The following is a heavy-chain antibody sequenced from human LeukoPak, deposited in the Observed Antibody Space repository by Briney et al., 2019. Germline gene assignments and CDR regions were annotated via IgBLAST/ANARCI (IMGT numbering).Heavy chain of an antibody. V-gene: IGHV4-4*07. D-gene: IGHD6-13*01. CDR1: GGSINFYY. CDR2: IYSTGST. CDR3: ARGIADPYSFDS. Sequence: KTSETLSLTCTVSGGSINFYYWNWIRQPAGEGLEWIGRIYSTGSTNYSPSLKSRVTMSVDKSKNQFSLNLSSVTAADTAVYYCARGIADPYSFDSWGQGILVTVSS. J-gene: IGHJ4*02.